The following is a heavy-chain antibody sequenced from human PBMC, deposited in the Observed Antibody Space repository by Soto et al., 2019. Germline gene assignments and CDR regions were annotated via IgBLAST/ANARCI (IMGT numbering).Heavy chain of an antibody. Sequence: QLQLQESGSGLVKPSQTLSLTCAVSGGSISSGGDSWNWIRQPPGKGLEWIGYIHQSGNTHYNPSLKSRVTISVDRSNNQFSLRLNSVTAADTAMYYCASGPYEDFRHWGQGTLVTVSS. J-gene: IGHJ1*01. CDR2: IHQSGNT. V-gene: IGHV4-30-2*01. CDR3: ASGPYEDFRH. CDR1: GGSISSGGDS.